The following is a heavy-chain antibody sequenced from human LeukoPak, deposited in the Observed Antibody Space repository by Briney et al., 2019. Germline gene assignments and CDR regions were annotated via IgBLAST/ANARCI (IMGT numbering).Heavy chain of an antibody. CDR2: INHSGST. J-gene: IGHJ4*02. Sequence: SETLSLTCAVYGGSFSGYYWSWIRQPPGKGLEWIGEINHSGSTNYNPSLKSRVTISVDTSKNQFSLKLSSVTAADTAVYYCAREGGRYCSSTSCYGTAHFDYWGQGTLVTVSS. V-gene: IGHV4-34*01. CDR3: AREGGRYCSSTSCYGTAHFDY. D-gene: IGHD2-2*01. CDR1: GGSFSGYY.